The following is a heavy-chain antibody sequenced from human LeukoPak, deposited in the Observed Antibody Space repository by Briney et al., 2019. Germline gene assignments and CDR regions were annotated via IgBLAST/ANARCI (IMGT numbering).Heavy chain of an antibody. CDR2: IPYDGSNK. V-gene: IGHV3-30*02. CDR1: GFTFSRYG. D-gene: IGHD3-10*01. CDR3: AKGIWFGEFGDGVT. Sequence: GGSLRLSCAASGFTFSRYGMHWVRQAPGKGLEWAAFIPYDGSNKYYADSVKGRFTISRDNSKNTLYLQMSSLRAEDTAVYYCAKGIWFGEFGDGVTWGQGTLVTVSS. J-gene: IGHJ4*02.